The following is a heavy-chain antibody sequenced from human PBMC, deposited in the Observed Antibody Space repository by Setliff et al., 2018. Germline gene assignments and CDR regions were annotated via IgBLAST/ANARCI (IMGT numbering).Heavy chain of an antibody. Sequence: ASVKVSCKTSGYAFPFYYLHWVRQAPGQGLEWMGWINPNSGGTNYAQKFQGRVTMTRDTSISTAYMELSRLRSDDTAVYYCARDFGTITMIVVVIGYWGQGTLVTVSS. CDR2: INPNSGGT. D-gene: IGHD3-22*01. J-gene: IGHJ4*02. CDR1: GYAFPFYY. CDR3: ARDFGTITMIVVVIGY. V-gene: IGHV1-2*02.